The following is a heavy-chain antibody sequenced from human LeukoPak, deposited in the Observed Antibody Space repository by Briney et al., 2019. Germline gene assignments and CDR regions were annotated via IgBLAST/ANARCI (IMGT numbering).Heavy chain of an antibody. J-gene: IGHJ4*02. Sequence: VAYLLTYRNGSGYRFNSYWIGWVRQLPGKGLERTGLIYPCDSNTRYSPSFRSQVTISADKSISTAYLQWSSLKASDTAMYYYARHPLQDYWGQQTLATVSS. V-gene: IGHV5-51*01. CDR1: GYRFNSYW. CDR2: IYPCDSNT. CDR3: ARHPLQDY.